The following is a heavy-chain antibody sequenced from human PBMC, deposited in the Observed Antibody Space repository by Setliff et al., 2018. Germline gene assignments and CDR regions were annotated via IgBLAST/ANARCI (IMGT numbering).Heavy chain of an antibody. CDR2: MNPNRGNT. Sequence: ASVKVSCKASGYTFTSYDINWVRQATGQGLEWMGWMNPNRGNTSYAQKFQGRVTMTRNTSISTAYMELSSLRSEDTAVYYCGSDGKGYDILTTYGMDVWGQGTTGTVFS. CDR3: GSDGKGYDILTTYGMDV. J-gene: IGHJ6*02. V-gene: IGHV1-8*01. D-gene: IGHD3-9*01. CDR1: GYTFTSYD.